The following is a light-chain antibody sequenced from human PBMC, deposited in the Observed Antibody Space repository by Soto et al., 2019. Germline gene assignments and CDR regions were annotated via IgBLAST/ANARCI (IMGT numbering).Light chain of an antibody. CDR1: SSNIENNY. Sequence: QSVLTQPPSVSAAPGQKVTISCSGSSSNIENNYVSWYQQLPGTAPKLLIYDNNKRPSGIPDRFSGSKSGTSATLGITGLQAGDEADYYCGTWDSSRSANWVFGGGTKVTVL. J-gene: IGLJ3*02. CDR3: GTWDSSRSANWV. V-gene: IGLV1-51*01. CDR2: DNN.